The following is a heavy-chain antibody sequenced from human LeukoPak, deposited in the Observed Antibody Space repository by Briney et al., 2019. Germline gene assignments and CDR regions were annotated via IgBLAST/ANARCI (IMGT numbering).Heavy chain of an antibody. CDR2: IYTSGST. J-gene: IGHJ4*02. D-gene: IGHD6-13*01. CDR1: GGSISSGSYY. CDR3: ARDQRAQSGAGTGRYFDY. Sequence: PSETLSLTCTVSGGSISSGSYYWSWIRQPAGKGLEWIGRIYTSGSTNYNPSLKSRVTISVDTSKNQFSLKLSSVTAADTAVYYCARDQRAQSGAGTGRYFDYWGQGTLVTVSS. V-gene: IGHV4-61*02.